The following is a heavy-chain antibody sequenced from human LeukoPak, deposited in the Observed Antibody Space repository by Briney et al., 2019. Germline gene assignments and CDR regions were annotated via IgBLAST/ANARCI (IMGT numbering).Heavy chain of an antibody. CDR2: INPSGGST. Sequence: ASVKVSCKASGYTLTSYYLHWVRQAPGQGLEWMAIINPSGGSTSHAQKFQGRVTMTRDTSASTVYMELSSLRSEDTAVYYCARAYSRARYSSGWYAAYYYYYGMDVWGQGTTVTVSS. D-gene: IGHD6-19*01. J-gene: IGHJ6*02. CDR3: ARAYSRARYSSGWYAAYYYYYGMDV. CDR1: GYTLTSYY. V-gene: IGHV1-46*01.